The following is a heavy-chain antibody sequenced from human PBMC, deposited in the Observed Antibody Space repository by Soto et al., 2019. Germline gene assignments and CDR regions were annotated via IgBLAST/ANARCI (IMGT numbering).Heavy chain of an antibody. CDR2: ISYSGST. Sequence: SETLSLTCPVSGCSMSSYYWTWLRQSPGRGLEWIGYISYSGSTYYNPSLKSRVTISADTSKNQFSLRMNSMIAADTAVYYCARADPDASVGYWGQGTLVTVSS. V-gene: IGHV4-59*01. J-gene: IGHJ4*02. D-gene: IGHD2-15*01. CDR1: GCSMSSYY. CDR3: ARADPDASVGY.